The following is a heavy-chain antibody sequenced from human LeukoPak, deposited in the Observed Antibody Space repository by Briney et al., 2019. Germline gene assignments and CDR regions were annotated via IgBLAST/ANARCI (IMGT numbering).Heavy chain of an antibody. CDR3: ARCSGGSCYRAFDI. CDR2: IYYSGST. D-gene: IGHD2-15*01. CDR1: GGSISSGGYY. V-gene: IGHV4-31*03. Sequence: SETLSLTCTVSGGSISSGGYYWSWIRQHPGKGLEWIGYIYYSGSTYYNPSLKSRVTIPVDTSKNQFSLKLSSVTAADTAVYYCARCSGGSCYRAFDIWGQGTMVTVSS. J-gene: IGHJ3*02.